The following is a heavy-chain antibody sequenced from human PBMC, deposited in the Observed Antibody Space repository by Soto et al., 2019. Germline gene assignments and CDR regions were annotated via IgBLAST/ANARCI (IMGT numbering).Heavy chain of an antibody. CDR1: GFTFSSYA. D-gene: IGHD3-22*01. CDR2: ISGSGGST. V-gene: IGHV3-23*01. Sequence: PGGSLRLSCAASGFTFSSYAMRWVRQAPGKGLEWVSVISGSGGSTYYADSVKGRFTISRDNSKNTLYLQMNSLRAEDTAVYYCAKDEDFMIGFNNGFDIWGQGTMVTVSS. J-gene: IGHJ3*02. CDR3: AKDEDFMIGFNNGFDI.